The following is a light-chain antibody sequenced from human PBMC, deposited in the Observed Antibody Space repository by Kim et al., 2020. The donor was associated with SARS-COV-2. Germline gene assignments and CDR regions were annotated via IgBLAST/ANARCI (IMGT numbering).Light chain of an antibody. Sequence: GKTVISPCTRSSGSISSDLVQWFQQRPGTAPTTVIYENDVRPSGVPDRFSGFVDSSSNSASLTISGLKTEDEADYYCQSYHDNAWVFGGGTQLTVL. CDR3: QSYHDNAWV. CDR1: SGSISSDL. J-gene: IGLJ3*02. V-gene: IGLV6-57*03. CDR2: END.